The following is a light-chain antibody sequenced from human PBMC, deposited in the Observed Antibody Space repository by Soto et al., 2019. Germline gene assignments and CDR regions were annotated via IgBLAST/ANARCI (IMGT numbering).Light chain of an antibody. V-gene: IGKV1-17*01. CDR2: VAS. CDR3: QQSYNSVFS. J-gene: IGKJ3*01. Sequence: DIQMTQSPSSLSASVGDRVTITCRASQAIRNDVGWYQQKPGKDPKRLIYVASRLESGVPSRFSGSGFGTEFTLTISGLQPEDFATYYCQQSYNSVFSFGPGTKVDF. CDR1: QAIRND.